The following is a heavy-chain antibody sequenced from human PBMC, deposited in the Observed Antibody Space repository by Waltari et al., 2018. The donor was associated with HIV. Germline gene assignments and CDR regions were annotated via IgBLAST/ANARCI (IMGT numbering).Heavy chain of an antibody. CDR3: ARHALRVGAAYWNFDL. V-gene: IGHV4-39*01. D-gene: IGHD1-26*01. CDR2: IYYTGRA. CDR1: GGSLSSSSDF. J-gene: IGHJ2*01. Sequence: QLQLQESGPGLVKPSETLSLTCTVPGGSLSSSSDFWGWIRQPPGEGLEWIGRIYYTGRAYYNPSLKSRVTISVDTSKNQFSLKVTSVTAADTAVYYCARHALRVGAAYWNFDLWGRGTLVTVSS.